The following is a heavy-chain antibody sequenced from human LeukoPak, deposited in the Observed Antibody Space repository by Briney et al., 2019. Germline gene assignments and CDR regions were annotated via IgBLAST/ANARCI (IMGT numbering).Heavy chain of an antibody. CDR1: GFTFSSYA. V-gene: IGHV3-30-3*01. D-gene: IGHD6-19*01. CDR3: AKVDSSGWYEFASGAFDI. CDR2: ISYDGSNK. J-gene: IGHJ3*02. Sequence: PGRSLRLSCAASGFTFSSYAMHWVRQAPGKGLEWVAVISYDGSNKYYADSVKGRFTISRDNSKNTLYLQMNSLRAEDTAVYYCAKVDSSGWYEFASGAFDIWGQGTMVTVSS.